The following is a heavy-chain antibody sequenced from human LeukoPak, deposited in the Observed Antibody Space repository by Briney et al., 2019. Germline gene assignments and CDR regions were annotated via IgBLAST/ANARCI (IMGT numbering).Heavy chain of an antibody. Sequence: ASVKVSCKASGYTFTGYYMHWVRQAPGQGLECMGWIHPFSGATNYAQKFQGRISMTRDTSITTAYMELSRLTSDDTALYYCTRDLDSSSSLDYWGQETLVTVSS. J-gene: IGHJ4*02. CDR3: TRDLDSSSSLDY. D-gene: IGHD6-6*01. CDR2: IHPFSGAT. V-gene: IGHV1-2*02. CDR1: GYTFTGYY.